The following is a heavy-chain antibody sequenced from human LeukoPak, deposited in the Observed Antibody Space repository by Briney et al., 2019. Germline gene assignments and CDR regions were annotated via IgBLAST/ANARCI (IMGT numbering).Heavy chain of an antibody. D-gene: IGHD3-10*01. CDR1: GSTFANAW. CDR2: IQSKIDGGST. V-gene: IGHV3-15*01. CDR3: VTVVWFGELLGY. J-gene: IGHJ4*02. Sequence: GGSLRPSCAASGSTFANAWMSWVRQPPGKGLDWVGRIQSKIDGGSTDYAAPVKGRFTISRDDSKNTVFLQMNSLKTEDTAVYYCVTVVWFGELLGYWGQGVLVTVSS.